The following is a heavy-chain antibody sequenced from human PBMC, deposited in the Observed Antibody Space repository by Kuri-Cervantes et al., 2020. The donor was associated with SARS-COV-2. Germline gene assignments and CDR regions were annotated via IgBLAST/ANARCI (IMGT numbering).Heavy chain of an antibody. Sequence: GESLKISCAASGFTFSSYAMSWVRQAPGKGLEWVSAISGSGGSTYYADSVKGRFTISRDNSKNTLYLQMNSLRAEDTAVYYCAKEGISYSSSSFDYWGQGTLVTVSS. CDR1: GFTFSSYA. CDR2: ISGSGGST. CDR3: AKEGISYSSSSFDY. V-gene: IGHV3-23*01. J-gene: IGHJ4*02. D-gene: IGHD6-6*01.